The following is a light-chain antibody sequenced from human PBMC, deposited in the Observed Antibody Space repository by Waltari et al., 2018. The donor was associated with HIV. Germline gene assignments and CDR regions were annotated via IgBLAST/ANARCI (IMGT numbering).Light chain of an antibody. CDR2: DAS. Sequence: EIVLTQSPATLSLSPGERATLSCRASQPVAIYLNWYQQKAGQAPRLLIYDASNRAASIPARFSGSGSGTDFTLTISSLDPEDFAVYYCQQRSDWLWTFGQGTKVEIK. CDR3: QQRSDWLWT. CDR1: QPVAIY. J-gene: IGKJ1*01. V-gene: IGKV3-11*01.